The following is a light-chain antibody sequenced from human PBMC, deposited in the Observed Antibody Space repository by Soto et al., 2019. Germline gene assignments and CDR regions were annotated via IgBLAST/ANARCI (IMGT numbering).Light chain of an antibody. J-gene: IGKJ1*01. CDR2: DAS. CDR3: QQYNTYSRT. CDR1: QSIHTW. V-gene: IGKV1-5*01. Sequence: DIQMTQSPSTLSASVGDRVTITCRASQSIHTWLAWYRQKPGKAPKLLVFDASNLESGVPSRFTGSGSGTEFTLTINSLQPADFATYYCQQYNTYSRTFGQGTKVEIK.